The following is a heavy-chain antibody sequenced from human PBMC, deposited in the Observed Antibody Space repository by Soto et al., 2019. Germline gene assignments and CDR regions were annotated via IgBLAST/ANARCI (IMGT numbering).Heavy chain of an antibody. D-gene: IGHD3-22*01. J-gene: IGHJ6*02. CDR3: ARPYEGGYSSNHHYYYAFDV. CDR2: IVPIFGTR. V-gene: IGHV1-69*01. CDR1: GGTFSRYS. Sequence: QVQLVQSGAEVKKPGSSVKVSCKISGGTFSRYSISWVRQAPGQGLEWMGGIVPIFGTRNYAQKFQDRVTITTDESATTAQMELSNLRSEDTAVYYCARPYEGGYSSNHHYYYAFDVWGQGTAVTVSS.